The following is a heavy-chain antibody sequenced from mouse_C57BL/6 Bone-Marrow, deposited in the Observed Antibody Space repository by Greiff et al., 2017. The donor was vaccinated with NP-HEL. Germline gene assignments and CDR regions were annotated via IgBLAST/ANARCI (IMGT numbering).Heavy chain of an antibody. V-gene: IGHV1-55*01. CDR1: GYTFTSYW. Sequence: QVQLQQPGAELVKPGASVKMSCKASGYTFTSYWITWVKQRPGQGLEWIGDIYPGSGSTNYNEKFKSKATLTVDTSSSTAYMQLSSLTSEDSAVYDCARTIMITRRGYCYAMDYWGQGTSVTVSA. CDR3: ARTIMITRRGYCYAMDY. D-gene: IGHD2-4*01. J-gene: IGHJ4*01. CDR2: IYPGSGST.